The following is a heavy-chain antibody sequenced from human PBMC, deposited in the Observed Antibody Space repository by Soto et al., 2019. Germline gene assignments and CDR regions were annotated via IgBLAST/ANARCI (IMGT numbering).Heavy chain of an antibody. V-gene: IGHV4-30-2*01. CDR1: GGSISSGGYS. CDR3: ARGDLSTPDVRFDP. J-gene: IGHJ5*02. D-gene: IGHD3-10*02. Sequence: SETLSLTCAVSGGSISSGGYSWSWIRQPPGKGLEWIGYIYHSGSTYYNPSLKSRVTISVDRSKNQFSLKLSSVTAADTAVYYCARGDLSTPDVRFDPWGQGTLVTVSS. CDR2: IYHSGST.